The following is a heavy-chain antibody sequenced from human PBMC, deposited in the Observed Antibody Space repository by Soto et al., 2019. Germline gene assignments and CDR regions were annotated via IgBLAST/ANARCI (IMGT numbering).Heavy chain of an antibody. D-gene: IGHD3-10*01. Sequence: EVQLVESGGGVVRPGGSLRLSCAASGFTFDDYGMSWVRQAPGKGLEWVSGINWNGGSTGYADSVKGRFTISRDNAKNSLYRQINGRSAEDTALYCCASLCGSGSTSRVRIDYWGQGNVVTVPS. CDR2: INWNGGST. CDR3: ASLCGSGSTSRVRIDY. V-gene: IGHV3-20*04. CDR1: GFTFDDYG. J-gene: IGHJ4*02.